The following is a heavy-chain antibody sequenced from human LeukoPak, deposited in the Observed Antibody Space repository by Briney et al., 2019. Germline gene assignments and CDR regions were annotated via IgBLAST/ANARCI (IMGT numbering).Heavy chain of an antibody. CDR2: IYYSGST. Sequence: SETLSLTCTVSGGSISSGGYYWSWIRQHPGKGLEWIGYIYYSGSTYYNPSLKSRVTISVDTSKNQFSLKLSSVTAADTAVYYCASLAVAGLSEGYWGQGTLVIVSS. CDR3: ASLAVAGLSEGY. CDR1: GGSISSGGYY. J-gene: IGHJ4*02. V-gene: IGHV4-31*03. D-gene: IGHD6-19*01.